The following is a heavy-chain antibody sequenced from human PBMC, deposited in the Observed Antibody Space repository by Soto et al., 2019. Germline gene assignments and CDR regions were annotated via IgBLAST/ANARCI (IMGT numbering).Heavy chain of an antibody. CDR3: SRSRVFLNYYSGILSPYYFGVDV. J-gene: IGHJ6*02. Sequence: KPSETLSLTCTVSVTPISSGHYYWGWIRQLPGKGLEWIGYIYHSGNTYYNPSLKSRVAMSVDTSKSQFSLSLGPVTPADTAVYFCSRSRVFLNYYSGILSPYYFGVDVWGQGTTVTVSS. CDR2: IYHSGNT. V-gene: IGHV4-31*03. D-gene: IGHD1-26*01. CDR1: VTPISSGHYY.